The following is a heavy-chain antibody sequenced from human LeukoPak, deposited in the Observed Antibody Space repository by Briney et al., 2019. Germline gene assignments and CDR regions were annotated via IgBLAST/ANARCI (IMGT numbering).Heavy chain of an antibody. J-gene: IGHJ1*01. CDR2: INHSGST. CDR1: GGSFSGYY. D-gene: IGHD6-13*01. Sequence: SETLSLTCAVYGGSFSGYYWSWIRQPPGKGLEWIGEINHSGSTNYNPSLKSRVTISVDTSKNQFSLKLSSVTAADTAVYYCATYSSSPLSFQHWGQGTLVTVSS. V-gene: IGHV4-34*01. CDR3: ATYSSSPLSFQH.